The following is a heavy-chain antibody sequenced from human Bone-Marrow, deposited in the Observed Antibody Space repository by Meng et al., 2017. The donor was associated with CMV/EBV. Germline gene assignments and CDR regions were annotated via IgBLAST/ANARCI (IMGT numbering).Heavy chain of an antibody. J-gene: IGHJ6*02. CDR1: GFTFSSYE. V-gene: IGHV3-48*03. CDR3: ARNRTKDDRSLRQYYYFGMDV. CDR2: ISSSGSTI. Sequence: GESLKISCAASGFTFSSYEMNWVRQAPGKGLEWVSYISSSGSTIYYADSVKGRFTISRDNARNSVYLHMNSLRAEDTAVYYCARNRTKDDRSLRQYYYFGMDVWGQGTTVTVSS. D-gene: IGHD1-14*01.